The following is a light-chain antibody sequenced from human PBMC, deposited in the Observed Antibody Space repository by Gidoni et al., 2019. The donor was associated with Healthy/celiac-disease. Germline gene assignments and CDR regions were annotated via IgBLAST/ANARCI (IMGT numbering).Light chain of an antibody. Sequence: QSALTQPRSVSGPPGQSVTISCTGTSSDVGGYNYVSWYQQHPGKAPKLMIYDVSKRPSGVPDRFSGSKSGNTASLTISGLQPEDEADYYCCSYAGSSYVFGTGTKVTVL. V-gene: IGLV2-11*01. J-gene: IGLJ1*01. CDR3: CSYAGSSYV. CDR1: SSDVGGYNY. CDR2: DVS.